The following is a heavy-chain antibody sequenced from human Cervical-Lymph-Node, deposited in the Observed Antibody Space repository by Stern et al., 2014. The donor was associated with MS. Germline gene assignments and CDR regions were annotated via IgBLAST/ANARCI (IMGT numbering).Heavy chain of an antibody. CDR3: ARELEMDYGMDV. V-gene: IGHV3-21*01. D-gene: IGHD5-24*01. J-gene: IGHJ6*02. CDR1: GFTFSSYT. CDR2: ISSRSGYI. Sequence: VQLVQSEGGLVKPGGSLRLSCAASGFTFSSYTMNWVRQAPGKGLEWVSSISSRSGYINYADSMKGRITVSRDNAKNSVYLQMNSPRAEDTAVYFCARELEMDYGMDVWGQGTTVTVSS.